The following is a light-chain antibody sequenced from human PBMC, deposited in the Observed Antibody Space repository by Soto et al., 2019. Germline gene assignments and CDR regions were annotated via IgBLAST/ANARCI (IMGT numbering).Light chain of an antibody. CDR2: EVS. CDR3: SSYTSSSTLGYV. Sequence: LTQPASVSGSPGQSITISCTGTSSDVGGYNYVSWYQHHPGKAPKLMIYEVSNRPSGVSNRFSGSKSGNTASLIISGLQAEDEADYYCSSYTSSSTLGYVFGTGTKVTVL. J-gene: IGLJ1*01. CDR1: SSDVGGYNY. V-gene: IGLV2-14*01.